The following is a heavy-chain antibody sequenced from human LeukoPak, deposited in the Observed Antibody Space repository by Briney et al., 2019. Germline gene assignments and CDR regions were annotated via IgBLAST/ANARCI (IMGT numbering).Heavy chain of an antibody. CDR2: IKQDGSEK. D-gene: IGHD2-2*01. J-gene: IGHJ5*02. V-gene: IGHV3-7*01. CDR3: ARDDCSSISCYHNWFDP. Sequence: GGSLRLSCAASGFTFSSYWMSWVRQAPGKGLERVANIKQDGSEKYYVDSVKGRFTISRDNAKNTLYLQMNSLRAEDTAVYYCARDDCSSISCYHNWFDPWGQGTLVTVSS. CDR1: GFTFSSYW.